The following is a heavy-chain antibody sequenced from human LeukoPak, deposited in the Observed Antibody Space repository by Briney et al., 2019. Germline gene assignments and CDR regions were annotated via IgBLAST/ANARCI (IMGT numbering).Heavy chain of an antibody. CDR3: ARDKLVDYDFWSAMGY. J-gene: IGHJ4*02. CDR2: IKQDGSEK. CDR1: GFTFSSYW. Sequence: GGSLRLSCAASGFTFSSYWMSWVRQAPGRGLEWVANIKQDGSEKYYVDSVKGRFTISRDNAKNSLYLQMNSLRAEDTAVYYCARDKLVDYDFWSAMGYWGQGTLVTVSS. D-gene: IGHD3-3*01. V-gene: IGHV3-7*01.